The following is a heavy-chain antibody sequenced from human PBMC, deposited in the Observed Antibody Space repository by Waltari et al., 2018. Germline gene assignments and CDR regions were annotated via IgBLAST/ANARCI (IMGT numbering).Heavy chain of an antibody. CDR1: GFTFSSYG. CDR3: AKSVCGGGDCSRSYYYYMDV. V-gene: IGHV3-30*02. CDR2: IRYDGSNK. J-gene: IGHJ6*03. D-gene: IGHD2-21*01. Sequence: QVQLVESGGGVVQPGGSLRLSCAASGFTFSSYGMHWVRQAPGKGLEWVAFIRYDGSNKYYADSVKGRFTISRDNSKNTLYLQMNSLRAEDTAVYYCAKSVCGGGDCSRSYYYYMDVWGKGTTVTVSS.